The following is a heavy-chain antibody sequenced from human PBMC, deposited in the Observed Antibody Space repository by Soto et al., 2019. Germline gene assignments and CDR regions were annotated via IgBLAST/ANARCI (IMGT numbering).Heavy chain of an antibody. V-gene: IGHV4-30-4*01. J-gene: IGHJ6*02. Sequence: TLSLTCTVSGGSISSVDYYWSCIRQPPGKGLEWIGYIYYSGSTYYNPSLKSRVTISVDTSKNQFSLKLSSVTAADTAVYYCARVDCSGGSCYYYYGMDVWGQGTTVTVSS. CDR3: ARVDCSGGSCYYYYGMDV. CDR2: IYYSGST. CDR1: GGSISSVDYY. D-gene: IGHD2-15*01.